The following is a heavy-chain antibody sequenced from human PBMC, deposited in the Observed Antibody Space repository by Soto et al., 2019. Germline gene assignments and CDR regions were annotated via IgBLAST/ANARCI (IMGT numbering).Heavy chain of an antibody. J-gene: IGHJ6*02. CDR2: ISPKSGSI. V-gene: IGHV1-18*01. CDR1: GYTFTRNG. Sequence: WASVKVSCKTSGYTFTRNGISWVRQAPGQGLEWMGWISPKSGSIKYAQKFQGRVIMTTDTSTSTAYMELRSLRSDDTAVYYCVKDRDSNSWPSRDVWGPGTTVTSP. CDR3: VKDRDSNSWPSRDV. D-gene: IGHD3-22*01.